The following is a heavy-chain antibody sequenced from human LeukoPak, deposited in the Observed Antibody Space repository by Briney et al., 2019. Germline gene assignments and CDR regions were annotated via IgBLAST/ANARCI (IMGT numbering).Heavy chain of an antibody. CDR3: ASSWQWLDGGFDY. D-gene: IGHD6-19*01. CDR1: GYTFTGYY. CDR2: INPNSGGT. J-gene: IGHJ4*02. V-gene: IGHV1-2*02. Sequence: ASVKVSCKASGYTFTGYYMHWVRQAPGQGLEWMGWINPNSGGTNYAQKFQGRVTMTRDTSISTAYMELSRLRSDDTAVYYCASSWQWLDGGFDYWGQGTLVTVSS.